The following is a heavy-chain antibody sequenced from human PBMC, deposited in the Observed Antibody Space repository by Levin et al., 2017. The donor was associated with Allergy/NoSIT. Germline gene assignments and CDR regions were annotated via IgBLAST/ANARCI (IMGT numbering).Heavy chain of an antibody. J-gene: IGHJ6*02. CDR1: GGSFSDYV. Sequence: ASETLSLTCAVSGGSFSDYVWIWIRQSPGKGPEWIGQINHSGFTDYNPSLKSRVTISLDTPKSQFSLRLRSVTAADAAKYYCARGRREAVWTKSILNYFYYGMDVWGQGTTVAVSS. CDR2: INHSGFT. V-gene: IGHV4-34*01. D-gene: IGHD1/OR15-1a*01. CDR3: ARGRREAVWTKSILNYFYYGMDV.